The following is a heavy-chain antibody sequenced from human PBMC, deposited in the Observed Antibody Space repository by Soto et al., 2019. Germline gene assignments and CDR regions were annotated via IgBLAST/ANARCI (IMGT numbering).Heavy chain of an antibody. CDR3: ARDGSGSYPKYYFDY. J-gene: IGHJ4*02. CDR1: GGTFSSYA. D-gene: IGHD1-26*01. V-gene: IGHV1-69*14. Sequence: QVQLVQSGAEVKKPGSSVKVSCKASGGTFSSYAISWVRQAPGQGLEWMGGIIPIFGTANYAQKFEGRVTITADKSTSKANMELSSLSSEDTAVYYCARDGSGSYPKYYFDYWGQGTLVTVSS. CDR2: IIPIFGTA.